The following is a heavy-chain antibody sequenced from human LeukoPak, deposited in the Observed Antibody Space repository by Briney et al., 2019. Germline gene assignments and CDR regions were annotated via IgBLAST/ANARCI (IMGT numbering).Heavy chain of an antibody. Sequence: SVKVSCKASGGTFSSYAISWVRQAPGQGLEWMGGIIPIFGTANYAQKFQGRVTITADESTSTAYMELSSLRSENTAVYYCARADGRYYYYYGMDVWGQGTTVTVSS. CDR2: IIPIFGTA. CDR1: GGTFSSYA. J-gene: IGHJ6*02. D-gene: IGHD2-8*01. CDR3: ARADGRYYYYYGMDV. V-gene: IGHV1-69*13.